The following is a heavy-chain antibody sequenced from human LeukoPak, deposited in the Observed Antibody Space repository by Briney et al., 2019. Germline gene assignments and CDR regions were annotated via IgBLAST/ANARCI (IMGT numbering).Heavy chain of an antibody. CDR3: ARGYCTGGVCPDGFDI. CDR2: IYYSGST. CDR1: GGSLSSGIYY. D-gene: IGHD2-8*02. J-gene: IGHJ3*02. Sequence: SETLSLTCTVSGGSLSSGIYYWSWIRQPPGKGLEWIGYIYYSGSTNYNPSLKSRVTMSVETSKNQFSLKVTSVNAAGTAVYYCARGYCTGGVCPDGFDIWGQGTMVTVSS. V-gene: IGHV4-61*01.